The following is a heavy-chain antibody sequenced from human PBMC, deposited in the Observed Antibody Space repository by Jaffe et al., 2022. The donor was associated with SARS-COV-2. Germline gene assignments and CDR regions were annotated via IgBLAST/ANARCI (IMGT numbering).Heavy chain of an antibody. CDR2: ISGSGGST. CDR1: GFTFSSYA. V-gene: IGHV3-23*01. D-gene: IGHD3-3*01. CDR3: AKDGNYDFWSGYLPDYYYYYGMDV. Sequence: EVQLLESGGGLVQPGGSLRLSCAASGFTFSSYAMSWVRQAPGKGLEWVSAISGSGGSTYYADSVKGRFTISRDNSKNTLYLQMNSLRAEDTAVYYCAKDGNYDFWSGYLPDYYYYYGMDVWGQGTTVTVSS. J-gene: IGHJ6*02.